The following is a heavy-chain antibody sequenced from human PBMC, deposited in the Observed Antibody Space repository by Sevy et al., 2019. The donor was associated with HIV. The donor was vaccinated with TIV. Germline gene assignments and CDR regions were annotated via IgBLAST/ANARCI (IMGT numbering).Heavy chain of an antibody. J-gene: IGHJ3*02. D-gene: IGHD2-8*02. Sequence: GVSLRLSCAASGFTFSNYAMGWVRQAPGKGLEWVSGISVRGDRKYYADSVKGRFTISRDNAKNTLFLQMNSLRVEDTAGYYCGSLLTENAFDIWGQGTMVTVSS. V-gene: IGHV3-23*01. CDR2: ISVRGDRK. CDR3: GSLLTENAFDI. CDR1: GFTFSNYA.